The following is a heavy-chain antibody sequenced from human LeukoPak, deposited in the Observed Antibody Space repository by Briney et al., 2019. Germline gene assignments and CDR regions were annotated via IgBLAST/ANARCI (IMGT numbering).Heavy chain of an antibody. CDR1: GGSFSGYY. CDR3: ARGRYGTISRGWFDP. Sequence: SETLSLTCAVYGGSFSGYYWSWIRQPPGKGLEWIGEINHSGSTNYNPSLKSRVTMSVDTSKNQFSLKLSSLTAADTAVYYCARGRYGTISRGWFDPWGQGTLVTVSS. CDR2: INHSGST. D-gene: IGHD1-14*01. J-gene: IGHJ5*02. V-gene: IGHV4-34*01.